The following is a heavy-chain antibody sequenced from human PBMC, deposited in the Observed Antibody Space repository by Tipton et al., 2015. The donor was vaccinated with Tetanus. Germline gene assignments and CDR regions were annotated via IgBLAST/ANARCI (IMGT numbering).Heavy chain of an antibody. Sequence: VKPSETLSLTCTVSGGSINSGTFYWDWIRQTPGKGLEWIGNIYYNGNTLQNPSLKSRVTMSLDKSKNQFSLKLRSVTAADTVFYYCARTAVNWFDPWGQGILVTVSS. D-gene: IGHD2-21*02. CDR2: IYYNGNT. CDR3: ARTAVNWFDP. J-gene: IGHJ5*02. CDR1: GGSINSGTFY. V-gene: IGHV4-39*01.